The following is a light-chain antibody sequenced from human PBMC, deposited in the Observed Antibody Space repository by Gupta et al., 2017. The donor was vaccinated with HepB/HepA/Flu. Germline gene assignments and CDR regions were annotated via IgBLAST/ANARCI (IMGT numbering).Light chain of an antibody. CDR1: RSNIGAGYD. Sequence: QSVLTQPPSVSGAPGQRVTISSTGSRSNIGAGYDVHWYQQLPVTAPKLLLYGNSNRPSGVPDRFSGSKAGTSASLAITGLQAEDEADYYCQSYDSSLSGSVFGGGTKLTVL. CDR2: GNS. V-gene: IGLV1-40*01. CDR3: QSYDSSLSGSV. J-gene: IGLJ2*01.